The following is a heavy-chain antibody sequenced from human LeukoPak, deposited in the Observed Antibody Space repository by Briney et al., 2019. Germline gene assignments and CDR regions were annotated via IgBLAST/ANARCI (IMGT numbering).Heavy chain of an antibody. CDR2: ISYDGSNK. V-gene: IGHV3-30*18. J-gene: IGHJ3*02. Sequence: GRSLRLSCAASGFTFSSYGIHWVRQAPGKGLEWVAVISYDGSNKYYADSVKGRFTISRDNSKNTLYLQMNSLRAEDTAVYYCAKDLRYDYAFDIWGQGTMVTVSS. CDR1: GFTFSSYG. D-gene: IGHD5-12*01. CDR3: AKDLRYDYAFDI.